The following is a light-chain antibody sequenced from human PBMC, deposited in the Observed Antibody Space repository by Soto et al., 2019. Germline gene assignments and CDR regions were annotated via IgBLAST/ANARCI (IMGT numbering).Light chain of an antibody. CDR1: QSVSSN. Sequence: EIVMTQSPATMSMSPGERATLSCRASQSVSSNLAWYQQKPGQAPRLLIYGASTRATGIPARFSGSGYGTDFTLTISSLQPEDVAPYYCQKYYSAPWTFGQGTKVDIK. CDR2: GAS. CDR3: QKYYSAPWT. V-gene: IGKV3-15*01. J-gene: IGKJ1*01.